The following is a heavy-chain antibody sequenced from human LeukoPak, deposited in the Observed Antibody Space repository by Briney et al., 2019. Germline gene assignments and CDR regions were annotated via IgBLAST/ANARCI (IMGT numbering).Heavy chain of an antibody. Sequence: ASVKVSCKASGYTFTGYYMHWVRQAPGQGLEWMGWINPNSGGTNYAQKFQGRVTMTRDTSISTAYMELSRLRSDDTAVYYCARDSSVDTAYWWFDPWGQGTLVTVSS. V-gene: IGHV1-2*02. CDR2: INPNSGGT. D-gene: IGHD5-18*01. CDR1: GYTFTGYY. J-gene: IGHJ5*02. CDR3: ARDSSVDTAYWWFDP.